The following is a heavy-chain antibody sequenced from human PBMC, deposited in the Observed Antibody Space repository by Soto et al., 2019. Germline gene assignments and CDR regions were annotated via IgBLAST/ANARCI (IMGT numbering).Heavy chain of an antibody. CDR2: INHRGST. J-gene: IGHJ5*02. CDR3: ARGAADIVVVVAAASVWFDP. CDR1: GGSFSGYY. D-gene: IGHD2-15*01. V-gene: IGHV4-34*01. Sequence: LSRTCAVYGGSFSGYYWSWIRQPPGKGLEWIGEINHRGSTNYNPSLKSRVTISVDTSKNQFSLKLSSVTAADTAVYYCARGAADIVVVVAAASVWFDPWGQGTLVTVSS.